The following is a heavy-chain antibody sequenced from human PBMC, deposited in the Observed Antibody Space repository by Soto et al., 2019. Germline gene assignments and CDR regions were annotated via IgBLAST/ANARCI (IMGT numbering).Heavy chain of an antibody. J-gene: IGHJ6*02. CDR3: ATACPFCQPRLSSDLDLGAQVTPADYNMDV. Sequence: EXSVKVSFKASGGSFLTYPVSWVRQAPGQGLEWMGGIIPVLETPNYAQRFQGRVTISADEFTTTAYMELSGLRTDDTAVYYCATACPFCQPRLSSDLDLGAQVTPADYNMDVWGQGTTVTVSS. D-gene: IGHD2-21*02. V-gene: IGHV1-69*13. CDR2: IIPVLETP. CDR1: GGSFLTYP.